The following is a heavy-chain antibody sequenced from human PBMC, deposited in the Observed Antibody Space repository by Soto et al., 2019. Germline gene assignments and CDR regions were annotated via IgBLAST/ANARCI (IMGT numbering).Heavy chain of an antibody. CDR2: INHSGST. CDR3: ASYYGSGSYYNYYGMDV. CDR1: GGSFSGYY. J-gene: IGHJ6*02. D-gene: IGHD3-10*01. V-gene: IGHV4-34*01. Sequence: SETLSLTCAVYGGSFSGYYWSWIRQPPGKVLVWIGEINHSGSTNYNPSLKSRVTISVDTSKNQFSLKLSSVTAADTVVHYCASYYGSGSYYNYYGMDVWGQGTTVTVSS.